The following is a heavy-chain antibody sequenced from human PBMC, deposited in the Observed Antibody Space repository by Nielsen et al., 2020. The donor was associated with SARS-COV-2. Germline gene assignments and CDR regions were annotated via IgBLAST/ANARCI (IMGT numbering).Heavy chain of an antibody. D-gene: IGHD6-19*01. CDR3: ARVLAVAGTGIYFDY. Sequence: ASVKVSCKASGYTFTSYGISWVRQAPGQGLEWMGWISAYNGNTNYAQKLQGRATMTTDTSTSTAYMELRSLRSDDTAVYYCARVLAVAGTGIYFDYWGQGTLVTVSS. CDR1: GYTFTSYG. CDR2: ISAYNGNT. J-gene: IGHJ4*02. V-gene: IGHV1-18*01.